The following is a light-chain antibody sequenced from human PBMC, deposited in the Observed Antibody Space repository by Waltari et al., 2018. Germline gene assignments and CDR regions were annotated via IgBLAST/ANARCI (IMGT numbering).Light chain of an antibody. CDR3: SSYARSNML. Sequence: QSALTQPASVSGSPGQSITIPCTGTSSDVGGNIYVSWYQQHPGKAPKLMIYEVSNRPSGVSNRFSGSKSGNTASLTISGLQAEDEADYYCSSYARSNMLFGGGTKVAVL. J-gene: IGLJ2*01. V-gene: IGLV2-14*01. CDR2: EVS. CDR1: SSDVGGNIY.